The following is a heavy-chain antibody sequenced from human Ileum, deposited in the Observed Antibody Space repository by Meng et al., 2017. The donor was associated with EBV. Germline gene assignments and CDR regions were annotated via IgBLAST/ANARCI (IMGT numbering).Heavy chain of an antibody. V-gene: IGHV4-28*01. D-gene: IGHD1-26*01. Sequence: QLQEPGPGLVKPSDPLPLTCAFSGYSISTTNWWGWIRQPPGKGLEWIGHIYYSGTTYNNPSLKSRVTMSIDPSKNQFSLKLSSVTAVDTAVYYCARNSESGSYIDYWGLGTLVTVSS. CDR2: IYYSGTT. J-gene: IGHJ4*02. CDR3: ARNSESGSYIDY. CDR1: GYSISTTNW.